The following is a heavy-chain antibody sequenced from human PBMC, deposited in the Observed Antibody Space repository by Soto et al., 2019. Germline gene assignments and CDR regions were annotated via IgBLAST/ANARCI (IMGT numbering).Heavy chain of an antibody. CDR3: ARHPTEGYCSSTSCYELGGMDV. J-gene: IGHJ6*02. Sequence: GESLKISCKGSGYSFTSYWIGWVRQMPGKGLEWMGIIYPGDSDTRYSPSFQGQVTISADKSISTAYLQWSSLKASDTAMYYCARHPTEGYCSSTSCYELGGMDVWGQGTTVTVSS. CDR2: IYPGDSDT. D-gene: IGHD2-2*01. V-gene: IGHV5-51*01. CDR1: GYSFTSYW.